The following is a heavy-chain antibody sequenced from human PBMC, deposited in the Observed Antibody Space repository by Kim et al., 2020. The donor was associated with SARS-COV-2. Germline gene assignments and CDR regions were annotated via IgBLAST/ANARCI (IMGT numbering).Heavy chain of an antibody. D-gene: IGHD5-12*01. Sequence: ADSVKGRFTISGDNSKTTLYLQMNSLRAEDTAVYYCARAAERWLQSPFDYWGQGTLVTVSS. V-gene: IGHV3-53*01. CDR3: ARAAERWLQSPFDY. J-gene: IGHJ4*02.